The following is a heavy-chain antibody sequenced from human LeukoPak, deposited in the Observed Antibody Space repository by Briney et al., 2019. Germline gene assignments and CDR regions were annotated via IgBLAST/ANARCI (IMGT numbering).Heavy chain of an antibody. V-gene: IGHV4-59*08. Sequence: SETLTLTCTVSGHPISSYYWSWIRQPPGKGLEWIGYIYNGGSTNYDPSLKSRVIISVDTSKNQFSLKLSSVTAADTAVYYCARHAPPQGWNDARSIDYWGQGTLVTVSS. J-gene: IGHJ4*02. CDR2: IYNGGST. D-gene: IGHD1-1*01. CDR1: GHPISSYY. CDR3: ARHAPPQGWNDARSIDY.